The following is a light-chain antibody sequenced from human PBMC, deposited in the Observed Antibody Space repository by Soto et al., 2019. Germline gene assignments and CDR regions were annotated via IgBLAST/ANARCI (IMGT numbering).Light chain of an antibody. Sequence: QSVLTQPASVSGFPGQSITTFCTGTSSDVGAYNFVSWYQQHPGKAPKVMIYDVTNRPSGVSNRFSGSKSGNTASLTISGLQAEDEADYYCSSYTTSSTLRYVFGTGTKVTVL. V-gene: IGLV2-14*03. CDR3: SSYTTSSTLRYV. CDR1: SSDVGAYNF. J-gene: IGLJ1*01. CDR2: DVT.